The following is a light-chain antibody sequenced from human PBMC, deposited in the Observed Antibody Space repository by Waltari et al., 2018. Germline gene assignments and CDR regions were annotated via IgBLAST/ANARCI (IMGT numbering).Light chain of an antibody. J-gene: IGLJ3*02. V-gene: IGLV1-44*01. CDR1: SSNIGSNT. CDR2: LDH. Sequence: QSVLTQPPSASGTPGQRVTISCSGSSSNIGSNTVTWYQHLPGTAPKLLLYLDHRRPSGVPYRFSRSKSGTSASRASSGLQSEDEALYYCATWDDGLSGVVFGGGTKVTVL. CDR3: ATWDDGLSGVV.